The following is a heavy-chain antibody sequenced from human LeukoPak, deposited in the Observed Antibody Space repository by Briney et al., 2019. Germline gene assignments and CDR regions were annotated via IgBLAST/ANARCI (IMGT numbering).Heavy chain of an antibody. CDR2: ISYDGSNK. CDR3: AKDRLVRSGGILTGVFDY. CDR1: GFTFSSYA. Sequence: GGSLRLSCAASGFTFSSYAMHWVRQAPGKGLEWVAVISYDGSNKYYADSVKGRFTISRDNSKNTLYLQMNSLRAEDTAVYYCAKDRLVRSGGILTGVFDYWGQGTLVTVSS. J-gene: IGHJ4*02. V-gene: IGHV3-30-3*01. D-gene: IGHD3-9*01.